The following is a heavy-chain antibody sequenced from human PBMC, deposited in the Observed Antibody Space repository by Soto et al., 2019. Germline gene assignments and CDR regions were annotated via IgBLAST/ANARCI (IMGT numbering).Heavy chain of an antibody. CDR2: IYYSGST. CDR1: GGSISGYY. V-gene: IGHV4-59*01. CDR3: ARDNNGDYFDY. Sequence: PSETLSLTCTVSGGSISGYYWSWIRQPPGKGLEWIGYIYYSGSTNYNPSLKSRVTISVDTSKNQFSLKLRSVTAADTAVYYCARDNNGDYFDYWGQGTLVTVS. D-gene: IGHD4-17*01. J-gene: IGHJ4*02.